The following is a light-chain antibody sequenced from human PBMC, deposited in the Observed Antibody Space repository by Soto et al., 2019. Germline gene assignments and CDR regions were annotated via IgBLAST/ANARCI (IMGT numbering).Light chain of an antibody. CDR1: RSNIGAGYD. CDR3: QSYDITLSGVV. CDR2: RNT. Sequence: QSVLTQPPSVAGAPEPRVTISCTGSRSNIGAGYDVHRYQQLPGTAPKPLIDRNTNRPSGIPDRFAGAKSGTSASLASTVLQAEDEADYYCQSYDITLSGVVFGVGTKLTVL. J-gene: IGLJ2*01. V-gene: IGLV1-40*01.